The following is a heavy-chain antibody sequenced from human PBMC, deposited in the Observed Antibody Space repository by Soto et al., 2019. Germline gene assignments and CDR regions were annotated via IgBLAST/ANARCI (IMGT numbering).Heavy chain of an antibody. J-gene: IGHJ6*03. Sequence: SETLSLTCTVSGGSISSSSYYWGWIRQPPGKGLEWIGSIYYSGSTYYNPSLKSRVTISVDTSKNQFSLKLSSVTAADTAVYYCARLAGEYYDILTGYPSYYYYYMDVWGKGTPVTVSS. CDR1: GGSISSSSYY. D-gene: IGHD3-9*01. CDR3: ARLAGEYYDILTGYPSYYYYYMDV. V-gene: IGHV4-39*01. CDR2: IYYSGST.